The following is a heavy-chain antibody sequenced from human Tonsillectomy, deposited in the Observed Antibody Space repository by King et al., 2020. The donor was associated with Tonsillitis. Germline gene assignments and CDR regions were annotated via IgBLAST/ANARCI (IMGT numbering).Heavy chain of an antibody. CDR1: GFSFSDYY. CDR3: ARSGYCNGTICYTYGLNP. D-gene: IGHD2-2*02. J-gene: IGHJ5*02. V-gene: IGHV3-11*06. Sequence: VQLVESGGGLVKPGGSLRLSCAASGFSFSDYYMSWIRQAPGKGLEWISYISSSTSYTNYADSVKGRFTISRDNAKNSLYLQMNSLRAEDTAVYCCARSGYCNGTICYTYGLNPWGQGTLVTVSS. CDR2: ISSSTSYT.